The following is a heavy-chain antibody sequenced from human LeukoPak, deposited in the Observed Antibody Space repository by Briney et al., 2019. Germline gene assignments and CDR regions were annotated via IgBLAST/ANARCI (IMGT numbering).Heavy chain of an antibody. Sequence: PGGSLRLSCAASGFTFSSYAMHWVRQAPGKGLEWVAVISYDGSNKYYADSVKGRFTISRDNSKNTLYLQMNSLRAEDTAVYHCARDLTPRYYYGMDVWGQGTTVTVSS. CDR1: GFTFSSYA. J-gene: IGHJ6*02. V-gene: IGHV3-30*04. CDR2: ISYDGSNK. CDR3: ARDLTPRYYYGMDV.